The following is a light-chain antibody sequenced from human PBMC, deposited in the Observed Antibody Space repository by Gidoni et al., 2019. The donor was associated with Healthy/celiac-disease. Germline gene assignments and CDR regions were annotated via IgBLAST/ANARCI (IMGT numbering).Light chain of an antibody. V-gene: IGLV3-1*01. CDR3: QAWDSSTVV. J-gene: IGLJ2*01. Sequence: SYELTQPPSGSVSPGQPDSITCSGDKLGDKYACWYQQKPGQSPVLVIYQDSKRPSGIPERFSGSNSGNTATLTISGTQAMDEADYYCQAWDSSTVVFGGGTKLTVL. CDR2: QDS. CDR1: KLGDKY.